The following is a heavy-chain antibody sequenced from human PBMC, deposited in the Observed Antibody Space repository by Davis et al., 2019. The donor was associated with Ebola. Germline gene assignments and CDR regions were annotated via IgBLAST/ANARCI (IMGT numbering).Heavy chain of an antibody. D-gene: IGHD2-15*01. CDR2: MYRDGRT. CDR3: AKDTANIWFDI. CDR1: GFTFSSYS. J-gene: IGHJ3*02. Sequence: GESLKISCAASGFTFSSYSMNWVRQAPGKGPEWVSVMYRDGRTYYADSVKGRFTISRDNSKNTLYLQMNGLRVEDTAIYYCAKDTANIWFDIWGQGTMVTVSS. V-gene: IGHV3-53*01.